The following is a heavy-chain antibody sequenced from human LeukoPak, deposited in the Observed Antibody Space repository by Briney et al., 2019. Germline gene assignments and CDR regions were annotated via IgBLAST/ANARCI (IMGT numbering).Heavy chain of an antibody. V-gene: IGHV4-59*01. CDR3: ARDFYYYDSSGSLWYFDL. CDR1: DGSISSYY. Sequence: SETLSLTCTVSDGSISSYYWSWIRQPPGKGLEWIGYIYHSGSTNYNPSLKSRVTISVDTSKNQFSLKLSSVTAADTAVYYCARDFYYYDSSGSLWYFDLWGRGTLVTVSS. J-gene: IGHJ2*01. D-gene: IGHD3-22*01. CDR2: IYHSGST.